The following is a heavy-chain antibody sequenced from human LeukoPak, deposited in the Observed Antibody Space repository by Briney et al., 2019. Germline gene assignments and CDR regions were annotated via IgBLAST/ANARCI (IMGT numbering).Heavy chain of an antibody. D-gene: IGHD2-15*01. CDR2: IYYSGST. V-gene: IGHV4-61*01. CDR1: GGSVSSGSYY. J-gene: IGHJ3*02. Sequence: SETLSLTCTVSGGSVSSGSYYWSWIRQPPGKGLEWIGYIYYSGSTNYNPSLKSRVTISVDTSKNQFSLKLSSVTAADTAVYYCARWGYCSGGSCYSTAQDAFDIWGQGTMVTVSS. CDR3: ARWGYCSGGSCYSTAQDAFDI.